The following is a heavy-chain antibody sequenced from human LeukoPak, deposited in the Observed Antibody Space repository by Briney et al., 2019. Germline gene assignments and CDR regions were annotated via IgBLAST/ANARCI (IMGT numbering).Heavy chain of an antibody. J-gene: IGHJ3*02. V-gene: IGHV4-39*01. CDR1: GDSISSSSYY. Sequence: SETLSLTCTVSGDSISSSSYYWGWIRQPPGKGLEWIVSIYYSGSTYYNPSLKSRVTISVDTSKNQFSLKLRSVTAADTAVYYCASTGYSYAVNEIHAFDIWGQGTMVTVSS. D-gene: IGHD5-18*01. CDR3: ASTGYSYAVNEIHAFDI. CDR2: IYYSGST.